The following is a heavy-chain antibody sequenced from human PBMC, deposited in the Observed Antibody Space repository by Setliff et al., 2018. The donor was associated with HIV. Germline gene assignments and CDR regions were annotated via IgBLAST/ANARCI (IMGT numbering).Heavy chain of an antibody. CDR2: INAGTGNT. CDR3: ARSLREYSYGSPDY. D-gene: IGHD5-18*01. V-gene: IGHV1-3*01. CDR1: GYRFTGSA. Sequence: ASVKVSCKASGYRFTGSAIHWVRQAPGQRFEWMGWINAGTGNTKYSQKFQDRVTISRDILANTAYMELSSLRSEDMAIYYCARSLREYSYGSPDYWGPGTLVTVSS. J-gene: IGHJ4*02.